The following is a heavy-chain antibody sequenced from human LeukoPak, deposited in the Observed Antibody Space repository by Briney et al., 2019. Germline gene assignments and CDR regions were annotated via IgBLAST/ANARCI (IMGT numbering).Heavy chain of an antibody. CDR3: ARDQGYCTSASCRGDAFDV. CDR2: IKQDGSEK. J-gene: IGHJ3*01. Sequence: PGGSLRLSCAASGFTFSNYWMSWVRQAPGKGLEWVAKIKQDGSEKYYVESVKGRFTISRDNAKNSLSLQMNSLRAEDAAVYYCARDQGYCTSASCRGDAFDVWGQGSMISVSS. D-gene: IGHD2-2*01. V-gene: IGHV3-7*01. CDR1: GFTFSNYW.